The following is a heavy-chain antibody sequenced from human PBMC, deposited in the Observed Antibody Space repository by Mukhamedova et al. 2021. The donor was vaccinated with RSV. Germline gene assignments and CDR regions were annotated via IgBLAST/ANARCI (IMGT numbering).Heavy chain of an antibody. V-gene: IGHV3-73*01. D-gene: IGHD2-2*01. CDR3: TRLGGTNGYCDGNSCNWFDP. Sequence: AYAASVKGRFTISRDDSKNTAYLQMNSLETADTAVYYCTRLGGTNGYCDGNSCNWFDPWGQGTLVTVSS. J-gene: IGHJ5*02.